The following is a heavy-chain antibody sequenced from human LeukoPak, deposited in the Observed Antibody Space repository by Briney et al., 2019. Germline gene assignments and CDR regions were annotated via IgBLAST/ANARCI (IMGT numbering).Heavy chain of an antibody. CDR1: GFTFSSYA. CDR2: ISYDGSNK. J-gene: IGHJ4*02. CDR3: ARDRYRGRDGYNGYFDY. V-gene: IGHV3-30-3*01. Sequence: GGSLRLSCAASGFTFSSYAMHWVRQAPGKGLEWVAVISYDGSNKYYADSVKGRFTIPRDNSKNTLYLQMNSLRAEDTAVYYCARDRYRGRDGYNGYFDYWGQGTLVTVSS. D-gene: IGHD5-24*01.